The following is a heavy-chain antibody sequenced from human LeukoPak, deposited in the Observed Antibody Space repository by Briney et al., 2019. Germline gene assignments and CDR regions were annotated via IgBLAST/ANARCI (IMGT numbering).Heavy chain of an antibody. CDR3: ARLVDTAMVYYFDY. V-gene: IGHV1-2*02. D-gene: IGHD5-18*01. Sequence: ASVKVSCKASGYTFTGYCMHWVRQAPGQGLEWMGWINPNSGGTDYAQKFQGRVTMTRDTSISTAYMELSRLRSDDTAVYYCARLVDTAMVYYFDYWGQGTLVTVSS. CDR1: GYTFTGYC. J-gene: IGHJ4*02. CDR2: INPNSGGT.